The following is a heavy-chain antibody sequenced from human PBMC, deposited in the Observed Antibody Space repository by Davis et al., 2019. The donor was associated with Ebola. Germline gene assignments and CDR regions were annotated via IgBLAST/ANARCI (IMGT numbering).Heavy chain of an antibody. D-gene: IGHD3-22*01. CDR2: IRSKAYGGTT. CDR3: TRDEVNGYYYGMDV. CDR1: GFTFGDYA. J-gene: IGHJ6*02. V-gene: IGHV3-49*03. Sequence: GESLKISCTASGFTFGDYAMSWFRQAPGKGLEWVGFIRSKAYGGTTEYAASVKGRFTISRDDSKSIAYLQMNSLKTEDTAVYYCTRDEVNGYYYGMDVWGQGTTVTVSS.